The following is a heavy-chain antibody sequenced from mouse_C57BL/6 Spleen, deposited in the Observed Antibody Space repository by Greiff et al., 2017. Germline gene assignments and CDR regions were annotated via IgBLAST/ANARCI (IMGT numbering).Heavy chain of an antibody. CDR1: GFTFSSYG. J-gene: IGHJ4*01. Sequence: DVMLVESGGDLVKPGGSLKLSCAASGFTFSSYGMSWVRQTPDKRLEWVATISSGGSYTYYPDSVKGRFTISRDNAKNTLYLQMSSLKSEDTAMYYCARGYDYDEGYYAMDYWGQGTSVTVSS. CDR3: ARGYDYDEGYYAMDY. D-gene: IGHD2-4*01. V-gene: IGHV5-6*02. CDR2: ISSGGSYT.